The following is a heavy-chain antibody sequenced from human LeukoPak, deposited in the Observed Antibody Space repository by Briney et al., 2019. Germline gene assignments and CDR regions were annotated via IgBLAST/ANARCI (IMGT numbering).Heavy chain of an antibody. CDR3: ARMLINSSGWYFDY. D-gene: IGHD6-19*01. CDR2: IYYSGST. J-gene: IGHJ4*02. Sequence: SETLSLTCTVSGGSISSSDYYWGWIRQPPGKGLEWIGTIYYSGSTYYNPSLKSRVIISLDTSKNQFSLKLNSVTAADTAVYYCARMLINSSGWYFDYWGQGTLVTVSS. CDR1: GGSISSSDYY. V-gene: IGHV4-39*01.